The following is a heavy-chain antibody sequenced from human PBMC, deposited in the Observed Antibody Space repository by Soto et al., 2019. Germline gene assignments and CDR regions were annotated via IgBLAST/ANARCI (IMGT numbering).Heavy chain of an antibody. D-gene: IGHD5-12*01. Sequence: SDTLSLSFTVTGHYISRSNYYWGWIRQPPGNGLEWFWCIYYSGSTYYNLSLKSRVTISVDTSKNQFSLKLSSVTAADTAVYYCASVRRGGYDSLRYYYGMDVWGQGTTVTVS. CDR2: IYYSGST. V-gene: IGHV4-39*01. J-gene: IGHJ6*02. CDR3: ASVRRGGYDSLRYYYGMDV. CDR1: GHYISRSNYY.